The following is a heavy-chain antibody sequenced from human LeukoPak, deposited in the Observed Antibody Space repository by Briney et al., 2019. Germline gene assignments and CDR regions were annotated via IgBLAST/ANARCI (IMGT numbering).Heavy chain of an antibody. CDR2: ISGYNGNT. Sequence: ASVKVSCKASGYTFTNYAISWVRQAPGQGLEWVERISGYNGNTDYAQKVKDRLTVTADTSTAYLEMRGLTSDDTAVYYCARDHGDFVGVRVGFDSWGQGTLVTVSS. J-gene: IGHJ4*02. V-gene: IGHV1-18*01. CDR3: ARDHGDFVGVRVGFDS. CDR1: GYTFTNYA. D-gene: IGHD4-17*01.